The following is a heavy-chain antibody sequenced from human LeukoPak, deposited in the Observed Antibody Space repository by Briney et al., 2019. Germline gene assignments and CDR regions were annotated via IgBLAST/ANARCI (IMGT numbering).Heavy chain of an antibody. CDR2: INPSSGST. CDR1: GYTFTSYY. V-gene: IGHV1-46*01. D-gene: IGHD3-10*01. CDR3: AAPTVRGAKYSFDY. J-gene: IGHJ4*02. Sequence: ASVNVSCKASGYTFTSYYMHWVRQAPGQGLEWMGIINPSSGSTSYAQKFQGRVTMTRDTSTSTVYMELSSLRSEDTAVYYCAAPTVRGAKYSFDYWGQGTLSPSPQ.